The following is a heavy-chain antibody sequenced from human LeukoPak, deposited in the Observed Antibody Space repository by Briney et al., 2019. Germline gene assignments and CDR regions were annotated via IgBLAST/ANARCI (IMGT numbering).Heavy chain of an antibody. CDR2: ISGNGVGT. Sequence: PGGSLRLSCSASGFTFSSYTMNWVRQAPGKGLEWVSAISGNGVGTYYADSVKGRFTISRDNSKNTLYLQMNSLRAEDTAVYYCARDPHWYDSSGYYYTLDYWGQGTLVTVSS. CDR1: GFTFSSYT. CDR3: ARDPHWYDSSGYYYTLDY. V-gene: IGHV3-23*01. D-gene: IGHD3-22*01. J-gene: IGHJ4*02.